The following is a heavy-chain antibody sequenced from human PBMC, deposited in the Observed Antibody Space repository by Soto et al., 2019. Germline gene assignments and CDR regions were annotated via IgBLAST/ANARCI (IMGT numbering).Heavy chain of an antibody. CDR2: ISGSGGST. D-gene: IGHD6-19*01. J-gene: IGHJ6*02. CDR1: GFTFSSFA. CDR3: ARHNVVACTSRGHDRRAV. Sequence: GGSLRLSCAASGFTFSSFAMSWVRQAPGKGLDWVSAISGSGGSTYSADSVKGRFTISRDNSKNTLYLQMSSLRAADTAVYNSARHNVVACTSRGHDRRAVSGQRTAVTGSS. V-gene: IGHV3-23*01.